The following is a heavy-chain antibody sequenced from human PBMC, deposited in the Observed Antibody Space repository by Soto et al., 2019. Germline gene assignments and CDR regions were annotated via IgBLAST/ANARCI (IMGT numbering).Heavy chain of an antibody. CDR1: GYSFTSYW. Sequence: GESLKISCKGSGYSFTSYWIGWVRQMPGKGLEWMGIIYPGDSDTRYSPSLQGQVTISADKSISTAYLQWSSLKASDTAMYYRARHRLPNYDFWSGYYTAPYYYYGMDVWGQGTTVTVSS. CDR2: IYPGDSDT. J-gene: IGHJ6*02. V-gene: IGHV5-51*01. CDR3: ARHRLPNYDFWSGYYTAPYYYYGMDV. D-gene: IGHD3-3*01.